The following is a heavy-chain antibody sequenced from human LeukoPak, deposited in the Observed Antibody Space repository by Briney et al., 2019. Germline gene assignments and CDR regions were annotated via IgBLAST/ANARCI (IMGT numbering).Heavy chain of an antibody. CDR3: ARVWELSFDH. CDR2: SYSEEWVPISSGGGSS. CDR1: GFTVSTDH. V-gene: IGHV3-53*01. D-gene: IGHD1-26*01. Sequence: GGSLRLSCAASGFTVSTDHMSWVRQAPGKGLEWVAISYSEEWVPISSGGGSSQYAESVKGRFTISRDNSRSTLSLQMNSLRAEDTALYYCARVWELSFDHWGQGTLVTVSS. J-gene: IGHJ4*02.